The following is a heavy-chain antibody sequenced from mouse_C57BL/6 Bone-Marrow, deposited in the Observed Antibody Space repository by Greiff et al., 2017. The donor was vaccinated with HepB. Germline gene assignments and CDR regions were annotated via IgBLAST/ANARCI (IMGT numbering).Heavy chain of an antibody. CDR2: ISSGSSTI. CDR1: GFTFSDYG. CDR3: AKGRWLHAMDY. D-gene: IGHD2-2*01. J-gene: IGHJ4*01. Sequence: EVKLVESGGGLVKPGGSLKLSCAASGFTFSDYGMHWVRQAPEKGLEWVAYISSGSSTIYYADTVKGRFTISRDNAKNTLFLQMTSLRSEDTAMYYCAKGRWLHAMDYWGQGTSVTVSS. V-gene: IGHV5-17*01.